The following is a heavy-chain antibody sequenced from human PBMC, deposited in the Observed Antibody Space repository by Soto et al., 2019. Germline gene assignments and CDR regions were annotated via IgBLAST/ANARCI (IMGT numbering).Heavy chain of an antibody. V-gene: IGHV4-39*01. CDR2: SSCSGGA. CDR3: ARQRGCSSRRISYYGMEV. Sequence: AETLSLTCSVSGGSISSYDFYWGWVGQAPGKGREWIGSSSCSGGAYEDPALKSRVIISVRTSRTQFSLRLSAGAAAATAVYYCARQRGCSSRRISYYGMEVWGQGTTVTVSS. CDR1: GGSISSYDFY. D-gene: IGHD6-6*01. J-gene: IGHJ6*02.